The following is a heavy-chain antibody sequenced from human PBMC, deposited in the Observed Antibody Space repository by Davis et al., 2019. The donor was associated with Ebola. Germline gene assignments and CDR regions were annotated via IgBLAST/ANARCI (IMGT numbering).Heavy chain of an antibody. Sequence: SVKVSCKASGGTFRSYGITWIRQAPGQGLEWMGGLIPMFGTPTYAQKFQGRVTITADESTSTAYMELSSLRSEDTAVYYCARDDRYSHSWLGWSLWGQGTLVTVSS. J-gene: IGHJ4*02. D-gene: IGHD2-21*01. V-gene: IGHV1-69*13. CDR3: ARDDRYSHSWLGWSL. CDR2: LIPMFGTP. CDR1: GGTFRSYG.